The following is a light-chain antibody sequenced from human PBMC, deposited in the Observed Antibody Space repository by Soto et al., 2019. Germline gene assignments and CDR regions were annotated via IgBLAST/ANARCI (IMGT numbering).Light chain of an antibody. J-gene: IGKJ2*01. Sequence: AIQMTQSPSSLFASVGDRVTITCRASQGIRNDLGWYQQKPGKAPKLLIYAASSLQSGVSSRFSGSGSGTDFTLTISSLQPEDFATYYCLQDYNYPYTFGQGTKLEIK. CDR3: LQDYNYPYT. CDR1: QGIRND. CDR2: AAS. V-gene: IGKV1-6*01.